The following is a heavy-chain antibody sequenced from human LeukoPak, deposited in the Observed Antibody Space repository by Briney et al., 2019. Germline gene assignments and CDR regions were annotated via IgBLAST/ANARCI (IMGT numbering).Heavy chain of an antibody. CDR3: TLIKGWGSGSYYLDY. V-gene: IGHV3-15*01. CDR1: GFSISNDW. Sequence: GGSLRLSCAASGFSISNDWMSWVRQAPGKGLEWIGRVKSKASGETTDYAAPVKGRFTISRDDAKNTLYLQMDSLKAEDTAVYYCTLIKGWGSGSYYLDYWGQGTLVTVSS. CDR2: VKSKASGETT. D-gene: IGHD3-10*01. J-gene: IGHJ4*02.